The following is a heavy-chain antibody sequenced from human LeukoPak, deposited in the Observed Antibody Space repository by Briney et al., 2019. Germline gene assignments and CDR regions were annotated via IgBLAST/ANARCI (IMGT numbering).Heavy chain of an antibody. CDR3: ASCYSYYYYGMDV. Sequence: PSETLSLTCTVSGGSISSSSNYWGWIRQPPGKGLEWIGSIYYSGSTYYNPSLKSRVTISVDTSKNQFSLKLSSVTAADTAVYYCASCYSYYYYGMDVWGQGTTVTVSS. D-gene: IGHD2-15*01. V-gene: IGHV4-39*07. CDR1: GGSISSSSNY. CDR2: IYYSGST. J-gene: IGHJ6*02.